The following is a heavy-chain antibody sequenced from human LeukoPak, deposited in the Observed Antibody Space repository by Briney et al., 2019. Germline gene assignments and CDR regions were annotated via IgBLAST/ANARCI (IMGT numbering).Heavy chain of an antibody. Sequence: GASVKVSCKASGDTFSSYAISWVRQAPGQGLEWMGGIIPIFGTANYAQKFQGRVTITADESTSTAYMELSSLRSEDTAVYYCAREKEGYYDSSGYIGAFDIWGQGTMVTVSS. CDR2: IIPIFGTA. D-gene: IGHD3-22*01. V-gene: IGHV1-69*13. CDR3: AREKEGYYDSSGYIGAFDI. J-gene: IGHJ3*02. CDR1: GDTFSSYA.